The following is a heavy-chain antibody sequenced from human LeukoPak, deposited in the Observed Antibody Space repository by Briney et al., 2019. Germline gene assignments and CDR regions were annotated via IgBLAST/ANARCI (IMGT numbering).Heavy chain of an antibody. CDR2: IYSSGST. CDR1: GGSISRGSYY. V-gene: IGHV4-61*02. Sequence: PSETLSLICTVSGGSISRGSYYWSWIRQPAGKGLERIGRIYSSGSTNYNPSLKSRVTISLDTSKNQFSLKLSSVTAADTAVYYCARSVWFGELFIHWGQGTLVTVSS. J-gene: IGHJ4*02. CDR3: ARSVWFGELFIH. D-gene: IGHD3-10*01.